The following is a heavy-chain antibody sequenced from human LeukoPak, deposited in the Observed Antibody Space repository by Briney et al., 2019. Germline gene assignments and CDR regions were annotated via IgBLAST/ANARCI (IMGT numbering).Heavy chain of an antibody. CDR1: GFTFSNYM. CDR3: ARDKSAGADTGSSFYY. Sequence: PGGSLRLSCAASGFTFSNYMMHWVRQAPGKGLEWVASIKQDGSEKYYVDSVKGRFTISRDNAKNSLYLQMNSLRAEDTAIYYCARDKSAGADTGSSFYYWGQGALVTVSS. CDR2: IKQDGSEK. V-gene: IGHV3-7*03. J-gene: IGHJ4*02. D-gene: IGHD3-10*01.